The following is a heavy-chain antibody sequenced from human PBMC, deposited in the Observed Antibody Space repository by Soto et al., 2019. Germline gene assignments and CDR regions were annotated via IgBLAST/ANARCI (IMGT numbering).Heavy chain of an antibody. J-gene: IGHJ6*02. CDR1: GGSFSVYY. CDR2: INHSGST. V-gene: IGHV4-34*01. Sequence: SETLSLTCAVYGGSFSVYYWSWIRHPPGKGLEWIGEINHSGSTNYNPSLKSRVTISVDTSKNQFSLKLSSVTAADTAVYYCARAINYYDSSGYYLSYYGMDVWGQGTTVTVSS. D-gene: IGHD3-22*01. CDR3: ARAINYYDSSGYYLSYYGMDV.